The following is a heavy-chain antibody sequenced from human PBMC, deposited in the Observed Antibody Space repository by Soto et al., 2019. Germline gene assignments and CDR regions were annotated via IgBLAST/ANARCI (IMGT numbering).Heavy chain of an antibody. Sequence: VASVKVSCKASGGTFSSYAISWVRQAPGQGLEWMGGIIPIFGTANYAQKFQGRVTITADESTSTAYMELSSLRSEDTAVYYCARCTVAYYFDYWGQGTLVTVSS. J-gene: IGHJ4*02. V-gene: IGHV1-69*13. CDR3: ARCTVAYYFDY. D-gene: IGHD4-17*01. CDR1: GGTFSSYA. CDR2: IIPIFGTA.